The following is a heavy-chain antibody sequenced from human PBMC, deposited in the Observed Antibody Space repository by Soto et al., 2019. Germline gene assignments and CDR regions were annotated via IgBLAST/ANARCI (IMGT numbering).Heavy chain of an antibody. CDR2: IYPGDSTT. CDR3: ARHAYCSSTTCYYYYGMDV. J-gene: IGHJ6*02. D-gene: IGHD2-2*01. Sequence: HGESLKISCKGSEYSFINSWIGWVRQMPGKGLEWMGIIYPGDSTTRYSPSFQGQVTISADKSISTAYLQWSSLKASDTAMYYCARHAYCSSTTCYYYYGMDVWGQGTTVTVSS. V-gene: IGHV5-51*01. CDR1: EYSFINSW.